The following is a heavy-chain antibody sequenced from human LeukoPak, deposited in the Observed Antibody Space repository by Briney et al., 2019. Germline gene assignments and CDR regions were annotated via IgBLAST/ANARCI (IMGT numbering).Heavy chain of an antibody. CDR1: GFSFSTYA. J-gene: IGHJ4*02. Sequence: GGSLRLSCSASGFSFSTYAMSWVRQAPARGLEWVSSIRGGGDTFYAESVKGRFTLSRDDSRNTVYLEMNNLRVEDTAVYYCAKDQNYDILTGYYPPHFVYWGQGTLVTVSS. CDR3: AKDQNYDILTGYYPPHFVY. V-gene: IGHV3-23*01. CDR2: IRGGGDT. D-gene: IGHD3-9*01.